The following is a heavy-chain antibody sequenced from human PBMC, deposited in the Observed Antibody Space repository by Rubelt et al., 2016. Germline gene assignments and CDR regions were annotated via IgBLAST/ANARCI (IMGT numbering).Heavy chain of an antibody. CDR2: IFYSGST. V-gene: IGHV4-59*01. CDR3: ARDQGFGKYGMDV. Sequence: QVQLQESGPGLVKPSETLSLTCTVSGGSISSYYWSWIRQPPGKGLEWIGYIFYSGSTNYNPSLKSRVTTAVDTSKNQFSRKLSSVTAADTAVDYCARDQGFGKYGMDVWGQGTTVTVSS. J-gene: IGHJ6*02. CDR1: GGSISSYY. D-gene: IGHD3-10*01.